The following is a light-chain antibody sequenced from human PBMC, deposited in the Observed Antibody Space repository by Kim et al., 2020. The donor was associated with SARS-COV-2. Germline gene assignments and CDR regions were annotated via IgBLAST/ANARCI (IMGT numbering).Light chain of an antibody. V-gene: IGLV1-40*01. CDR1: SSNIGAGYD. CDR3: QSYDSSLTHVV. Sequence: RATISCTGGSSNIGAGYDVHWYQQLPGTAPKLLIYGNSNRPSGVPDRFSGSKSGTSASLAITGLQAEDEADYYCQSYDSSLTHVVFGGGTQLTVL. CDR2: GNS. J-gene: IGLJ2*01.